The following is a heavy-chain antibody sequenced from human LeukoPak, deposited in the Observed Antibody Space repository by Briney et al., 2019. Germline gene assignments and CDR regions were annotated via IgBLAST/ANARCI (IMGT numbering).Heavy chain of an antibody. V-gene: IGHV4-59*01. CDR1: GGSIGNYY. CDR3: ARYLTTMLTKCFDY. J-gene: IGHJ4*02. Sequence: PSETLSLTCSVSGGSIGNYYWSWIRQPPGKELEWIGDIYYSGNTNLNPSLKSRVSISIDTSKNQFSLKLSSVTAADTAVYYCARYLTTMLTKCFDYWGQGILVTVSS. D-gene: IGHD4-23*01. CDR2: IYYSGNT.